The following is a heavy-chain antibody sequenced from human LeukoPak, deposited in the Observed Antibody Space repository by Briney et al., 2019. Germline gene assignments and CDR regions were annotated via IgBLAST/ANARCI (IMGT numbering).Heavy chain of an antibody. CDR1: GFTLRNAW. Sequence: GGSLRLSCATSGFTLRNAWISWVRQAPGKGLEWVGRMRSEARGGTPDYAALVKGRFIISIDDSRSTLYLQMHSLETEDTALYYCTTEGFTYGHHALGIWGQGTVVTVSS. CDR3: TTEGFTYGHHALGI. D-gene: IGHD5-18*01. CDR2: MRSEARGGTP. V-gene: IGHV3-15*01. J-gene: IGHJ3*02.